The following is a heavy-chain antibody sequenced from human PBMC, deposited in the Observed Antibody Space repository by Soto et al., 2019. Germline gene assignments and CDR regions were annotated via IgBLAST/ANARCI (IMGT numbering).Heavy chain of an antibody. CDR3: AKNGQPPYYYYGLDV. V-gene: IGHV1-58*02. J-gene: IGHJ6*02. Sequence: ASVKVSCKASGFTFTSSAMQWVRQARGQRLEWIGWIVVGSGNTNYAQKFQDRVSMTIDTSTGTAYMELRSLTSDDTAIYYCAKNGQPPYYYYGLDVWGQGTKVTVSS. CDR1: GFTFTSSA. D-gene: IGHD2-8*01. CDR2: IVVGSGNT.